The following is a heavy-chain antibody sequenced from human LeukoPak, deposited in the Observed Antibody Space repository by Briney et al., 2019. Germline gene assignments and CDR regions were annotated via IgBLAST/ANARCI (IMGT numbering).Heavy chain of an antibody. CDR2: IYSGGST. J-gene: IGHJ4*02. Sequence: PGGSLRLSCAASGFTVSSNYMSWVSHAPGKGLEWVSVIYSGGSTYYADSVKGRFTISRDNSKNTLYLQMNSLRAEDTAVYYCAQDFYGSGSYDYWGQGTLVTVSS. V-gene: IGHV3-66*01. CDR3: AQDFYGSGSYDY. D-gene: IGHD3-10*01. CDR1: GFTVSSNY.